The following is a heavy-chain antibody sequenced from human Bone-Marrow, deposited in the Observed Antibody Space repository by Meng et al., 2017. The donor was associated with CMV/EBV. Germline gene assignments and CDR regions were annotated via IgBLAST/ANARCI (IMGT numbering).Heavy chain of an antibody. J-gene: IGHJ6*02. CDR3: ASSGSRGSSWYYYYYGMDV. CDR1: GFTLSDYY. V-gene: IGHV3-69-1*02. CDR2: ISSSSTI. D-gene: IGHD6-13*01. Sequence: GESLKISCAASGFTLSDYYMNWVRQAPGKGLEWVSSISSSSTIYYADSVKGRFTISRDNAKNSLYLQMNSLRAEDTAVYYCASSGSRGSSWYYYYYGMDVWGQGTTVTVSS.